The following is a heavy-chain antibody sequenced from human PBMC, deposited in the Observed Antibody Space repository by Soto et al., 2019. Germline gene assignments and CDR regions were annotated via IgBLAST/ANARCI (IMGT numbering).Heavy chain of an antibody. CDR2: INHSGST. CDR1: GGSFSGYY. Sequence: PSETLSLTCAVYGGSFSGYYWSWIRQPPGKGLEWIGEINHSGSTNYNPSLKSRVTISVDTSKNQFSLKLSSVTAADTAVYYCARGRSIITMIVVVRRDAFDIWGQGTMVTVSS. J-gene: IGHJ3*02. CDR3: ARGRSIITMIVVVRRDAFDI. D-gene: IGHD3-22*01. V-gene: IGHV4-34*01.